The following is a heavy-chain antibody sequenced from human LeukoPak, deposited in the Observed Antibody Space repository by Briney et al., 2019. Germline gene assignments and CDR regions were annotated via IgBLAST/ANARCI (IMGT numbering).Heavy chain of an antibody. CDR3: ARIIGVAAAADY. CDR1: GGSTISSSHY. V-gene: IGHV4-39*01. CDR2: IFYSGST. D-gene: IGHD6-13*01. Sequence: SETLSLTCTGSGGSTISSSHYWGWIRQPPGKGLEWIGSIFYSGSTYYNPSLKSRVTLSIDTSKNQFSLKLNSVTAADTAVYYCARIIGVAAAADYWGQGTLVTVSS. J-gene: IGHJ4*02.